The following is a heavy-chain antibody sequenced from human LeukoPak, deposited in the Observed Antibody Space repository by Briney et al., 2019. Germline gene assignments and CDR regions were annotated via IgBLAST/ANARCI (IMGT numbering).Heavy chain of an antibody. J-gene: IGHJ4*02. Sequence: PSETLSLTCAVYGGSFSGYYWSWIRQPPGKGLEWIGEINHSGSTNYNPSLKSRVTISVDTSKNQFSLKLSSVTAADTAVYYCARGRVYYYGSGSYPPAGMLDYWGQGSLVTVSP. V-gene: IGHV4-34*01. CDR1: GGSFSGYY. CDR2: INHSGST. D-gene: IGHD3-10*01. CDR3: ARGRVYYYGSGSYPPAGMLDY.